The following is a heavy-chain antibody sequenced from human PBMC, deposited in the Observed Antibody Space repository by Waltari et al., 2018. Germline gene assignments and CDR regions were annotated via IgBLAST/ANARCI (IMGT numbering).Heavy chain of an antibody. CDR2: ISHDATKK. CDR3: AKDDYGDEYFQH. D-gene: IGHD4-17*01. Sequence: QVQLVESGGGVVQPGGSLRLSCTASGYTFSDYAMHWGRQAPGKGLEWVALISHDATKKNYAQSLQGRFTISRDNSRNTLYLEINNVRVTDTALYYCAKDDYGDEYFQHWGQGTLVTVSS. J-gene: IGHJ1*01. CDR1: GYTFSDYA. V-gene: IGHV3-30*18.